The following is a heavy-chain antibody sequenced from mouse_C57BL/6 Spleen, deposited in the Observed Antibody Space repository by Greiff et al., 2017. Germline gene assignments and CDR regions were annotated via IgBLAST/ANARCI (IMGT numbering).Heavy chain of an antibody. J-gene: IGHJ1*03. Sequence: QVQLQQSGAELVKPGASVKMSCKASGYTFTSYWITWVKQRPGQGLEWIGDIYPGSGSTNYNEKFKSKATLTVDTSSSTAYMQLSSLTSEDSAVYYCARSKDYYGTDWYFDVWGTGTTVTVSS. CDR3: ARSKDYYGTDWYFDV. CDR1: GYTFTSYW. CDR2: IYPGSGST. D-gene: IGHD1-1*01. V-gene: IGHV1-55*01.